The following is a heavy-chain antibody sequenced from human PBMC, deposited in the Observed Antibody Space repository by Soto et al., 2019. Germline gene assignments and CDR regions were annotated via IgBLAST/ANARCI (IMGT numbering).Heavy chain of an antibody. J-gene: IGHJ6*02. Sequence: QVQLVESGGGVVQPGRSLRLSCAASGFTFSSYAMHWVRQAPGKGLEWVAVISYDGSNKYYADSVKGRFTISRDNSKNTLYLQMNSLRAEDTAVYYCARDLLEWDYQTYGMDVWGQGTTVTFSS. D-gene: IGHD3-3*01. CDR3: ARDLLEWDYQTYGMDV. V-gene: IGHV3-30-3*01. CDR1: GFTFSSYA. CDR2: ISYDGSNK.